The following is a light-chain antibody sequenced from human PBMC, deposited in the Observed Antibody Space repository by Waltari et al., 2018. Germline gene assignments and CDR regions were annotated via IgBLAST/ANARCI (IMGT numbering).Light chain of an antibody. CDR2: EVT. CDR1: SSDIGPYNY. J-gene: IGLJ2*01. V-gene: IGLV2-23*02. Sequence: QSALTQPASVSGSPGQSITISCTGTSSDIGPYNYVSWYQQLPGKAPKMMIYEVTKRPSGVSYRFSGSKSGNTASLTSSGLRAEDEADYYCASHANTYNFAHVVFGGGTKLTVL. CDR3: ASHANTYNFAHVV.